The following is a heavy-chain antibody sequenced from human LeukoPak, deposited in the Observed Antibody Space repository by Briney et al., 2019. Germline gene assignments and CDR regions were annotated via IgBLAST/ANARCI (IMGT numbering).Heavy chain of an antibody. CDR1: GYTFTCYY. Sequence: ASVKVSCKASGYTFTCYYMHWVRQAPGQGLEWMGWINPNSGGTNYAQKFQGRVTMTRDTSISTAYMELSRLRSDDTAVYYCARDADSSGYYYFDYWGQGTLVTVSS. CDR2: INPNSGGT. D-gene: IGHD3-22*01. CDR3: ARDADSSGYYYFDY. V-gene: IGHV1-2*02. J-gene: IGHJ4*02.